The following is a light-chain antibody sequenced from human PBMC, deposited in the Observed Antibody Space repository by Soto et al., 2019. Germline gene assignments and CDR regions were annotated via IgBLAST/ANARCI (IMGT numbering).Light chain of an antibody. CDR3: SSDEGVVV. V-gene: IGLV2-23*01. CDR2: EGS. CDR1: SSGVGNYNH. J-gene: IGLJ2*01. Sequence: QSALTQPASVSGSPGQSVTLSCTRTSSGVGNYNHVSWYQHRPGKAPKLIIYEGSQRPSGVSDRFSGSKSGNTASLTSSRLGAEAEADYYCSSDEGVVVFGGGTKLTVL.